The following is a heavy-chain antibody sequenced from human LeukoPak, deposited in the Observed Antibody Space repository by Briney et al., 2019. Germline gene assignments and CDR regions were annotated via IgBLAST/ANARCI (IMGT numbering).Heavy chain of an antibody. CDR3: TTNDAFDI. V-gene: IGHV3-15*01. CDR2: IKTKTDGGTT. Sequence: GGSLRLSFAASGFTFSDYYMSWIRQAPGKGLEWVGRIKTKTDGGTTEYAAPVKGRFTISRDDSKNTLYLQMNSLKTEDTAMYYCTTNDAFDIWGQGTMVTVSS. CDR1: GFTFSDYY. J-gene: IGHJ3*02.